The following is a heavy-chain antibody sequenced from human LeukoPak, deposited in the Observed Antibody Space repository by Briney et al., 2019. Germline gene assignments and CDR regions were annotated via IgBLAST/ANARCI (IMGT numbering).Heavy chain of an antibody. Sequence: SETLSLTCTVSGGSITSSSYYWGWIRQPPGKGLQWIGSFYYSGSTYYNPSLKSRVTIYVDTSKNQFSLKLSSVTAADTAVYYCARDRDPGYNDSSGYRRVNAFDIWGQGTMVTVSS. CDR1: GGSITSSSYY. CDR2: FYYSGST. CDR3: ARDRDPGYNDSSGYRRVNAFDI. V-gene: IGHV4-39*02. D-gene: IGHD3-22*01. J-gene: IGHJ3*02.